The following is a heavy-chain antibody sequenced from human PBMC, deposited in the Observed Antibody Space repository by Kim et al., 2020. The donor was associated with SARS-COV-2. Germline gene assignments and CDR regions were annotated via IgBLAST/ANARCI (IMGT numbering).Heavy chain of an antibody. Sequence: ASVKVSCKASGYTFTSYYMHWVRQAPGQGLEWMGLINPSGGSTSYAQKFQCRVTMTRDTSTSTVYMELSSLRSEDTAVYYCARASGITMIVVVTAYGMDVWGQGTTVTVSS. CDR3: ARASGITMIVVVTAYGMDV. CDR2: INPSGGST. CDR1: GYTFTSYY. J-gene: IGHJ6*02. D-gene: IGHD3-22*01. V-gene: IGHV1-46*01.